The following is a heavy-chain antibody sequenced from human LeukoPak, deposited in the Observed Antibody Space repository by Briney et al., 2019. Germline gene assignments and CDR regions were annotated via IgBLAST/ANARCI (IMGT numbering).Heavy chain of an antibody. D-gene: IGHD2-2*01. CDR3: AKAVVPAADNWFDP. CDR1: GFTFSSYG. CDR2: IRYDGSNK. J-gene: IGHJ5*02. V-gene: IGHV3-30*02. Sequence: GGSLRLSCAASGFTFSSYGMHWVRQAPGKGLEWVAFIRYDGSNKYYADSVKGRFTISRDNSKNTLYLQMNSLRAEDTAVYYCAKAVVPAADNWFDPWGQGTLVTASS.